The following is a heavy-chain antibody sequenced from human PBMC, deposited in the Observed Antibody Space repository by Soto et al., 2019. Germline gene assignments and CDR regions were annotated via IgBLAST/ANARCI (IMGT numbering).Heavy chain of an antibody. D-gene: IGHD5-18*01. Sequence: GGSLRLSCAASGFTFSSYAMSWVRQAPGKGLEWVSGISGSGGSAYYVDSVKGRFTISRDNSKNTLYLQMNSLRAEDTAVYYCAKDFGYNYGYDAFDIWGQGTMVTVSS. CDR2: ISGSGGSA. CDR1: GFTFSSYA. V-gene: IGHV3-23*01. CDR3: AKDFGYNYGYDAFDI. J-gene: IGHJ3*02.